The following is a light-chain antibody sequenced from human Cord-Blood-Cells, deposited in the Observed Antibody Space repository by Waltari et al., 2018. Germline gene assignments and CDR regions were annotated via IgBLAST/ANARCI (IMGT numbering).Light chain of an antibody. CDR3: MQALQTPYT. CDR2: LGS. Sequence: DIVMTQSPLSLPVTPGEPASISCRSSQSLLHSNGYNYLDWYLQKPGQSPQLLIYLGSNRASGVPDRFSGSGLGTDFTLKISRVEAEDVGVYYCMQALQTPYTLGQGTKLEIK. CDR1: QSLLHSNGYNY. V-gene: IGKV2-28*01. J-gene: IGKJ2*01.